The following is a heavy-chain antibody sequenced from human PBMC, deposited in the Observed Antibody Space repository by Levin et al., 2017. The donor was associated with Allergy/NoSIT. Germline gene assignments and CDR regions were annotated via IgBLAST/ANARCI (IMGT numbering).Heavy chain of an antibody. CDR3: ARVGPRWQQLASFDY. Sequence: GESLKISCAASGFTFSSYAMHWVRQAPGKGLEWVALISFDGSNKYYADSVKGRFTISRDNSQNTLFLQMNSLRTEDTAVYYCARVGPRWQQLASFDYWGQGTLVTVSS. CDR2: ISFDGSNK. J-gene: IGHJ4*02. V-gene: IGHV3-30-3*01. CDR1: GFTFSSYA. D-gene: IGHD6-13*01.